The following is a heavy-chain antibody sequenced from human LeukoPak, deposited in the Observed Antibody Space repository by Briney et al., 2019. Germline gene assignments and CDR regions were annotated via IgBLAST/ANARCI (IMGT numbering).Heavy chain of an antibody. V-gene: IGHV1-46*01. CDR3: ARAAISDGAFDI. Sequence: GASVKVSCKASGYTFTSYYMHWVRQAPGQGLEWMGIINPSGGSTSYAQKFQGRVTMTRDTSTSTVYMELSRLRSDDTAVYYCARAAISDGAFDIWGQGTMVTVSS. J-gene: IGHJ3*02. CDR1: GYTFTSYY. D-gene: IGHD3-9*01. CDR2: INPSGGST.